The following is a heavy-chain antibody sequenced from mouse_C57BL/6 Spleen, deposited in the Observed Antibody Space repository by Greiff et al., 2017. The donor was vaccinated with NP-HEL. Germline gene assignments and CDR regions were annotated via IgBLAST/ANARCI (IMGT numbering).Heavy chain of an antibody. CDR3: AGGYYWFAY. Sequence: VQLQQSGPELVKPGASVKISCKASGYTFTDYYMNWVKQSHGKSLEWIGDINPNNGGTSYNQKFKGKATLTVDKSSSTAYMELRSLTSEDSAVYYCAGGYYWFAYWGQGTLVTVSA. J-gene: IGHJ3*01. CDR1: GYTFTDYY. V-gene: IGHV1-26*01. CDR2: INPNNGGT. D-gene: IGHD2-3*01.